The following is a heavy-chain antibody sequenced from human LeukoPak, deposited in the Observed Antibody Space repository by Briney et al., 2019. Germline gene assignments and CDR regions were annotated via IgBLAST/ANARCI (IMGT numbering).Heavy chain of an antibody. CDR1: GFTLSSYS. J-gene: IGHJ4*02. CDR3: ARDCGGSGDY. CDR2: ISSDSNTI. V-gene: IGHV3-48*04. Sequence: GGSLRLSCVASGFTLSSYSINWVRQAPGQGLDWVSYISSDSNTIYYADSVMGRFTISRDNAQNLLYLQMNSLRAEDTAVYYCARDCGGSGDYWGRGTLVTVSS. D-gene: IGHD2-15*01.